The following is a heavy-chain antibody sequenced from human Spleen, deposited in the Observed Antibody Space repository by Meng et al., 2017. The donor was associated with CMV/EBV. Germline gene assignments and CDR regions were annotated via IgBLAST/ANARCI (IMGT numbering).Heavy chain of an antibody. V-gene: IGHV3-33*05. J-gene: IGHJ4*02. CDR3: ARGDPYDILTRYYNPLGY. CDR2: ISYDGTNK. CDR1: GFTFSSYA. D-gene: IGHD3-9*01. Sequence: GGSLRLSCATSGFTFSSYAMHWVRQAPGKGLEWVAVISYDGTNKYYADSVKGRFTISRDNSKNTLFLQMNSLRPEDTAVYYCARGDPYDILTRYYNPLGYWGQGVLVTVSS.